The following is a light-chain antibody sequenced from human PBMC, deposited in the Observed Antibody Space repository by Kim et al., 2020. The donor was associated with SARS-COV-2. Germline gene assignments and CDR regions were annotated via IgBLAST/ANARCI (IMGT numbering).Light chain of an antibody. CDR3: QQYGNSPPYT. J-gene: IGKJ2*01. CDR2: GAS. Sequence: SSGERATLACRASQSVSSRYLAWYQQKPGQAPSLLIYGASNRATGVPDRFSGSGSGTDFTLTISRLEPEDFAMYYCQQYGNSPPYTFGQGTKLEI. V-gene: IGKV3-20*01. CDR1: QSVSSRY.